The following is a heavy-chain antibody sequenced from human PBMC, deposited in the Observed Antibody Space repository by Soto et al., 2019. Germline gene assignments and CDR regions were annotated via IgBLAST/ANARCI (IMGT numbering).Heavy chain of an antibody. D-gene: IGHD3-9*01. V-gene: IGHV4-59*01. CDR1: GGSISSYY. CDR3: ARVGVRYFDWLSLLDYYMDV. Sequence: SETLSLTCTVSGGSISSYYWSWIRQPPGKGLEWIGYIYYSGSTNYNPSLKSRVTISVDTSKNQFSLKLSSVTAADTAVYYCARVGVRYFDWLSLLDYYMDVWGKGTTVTVSS. J-gene: IGHJ6*03. CDR2: IYYSGST.